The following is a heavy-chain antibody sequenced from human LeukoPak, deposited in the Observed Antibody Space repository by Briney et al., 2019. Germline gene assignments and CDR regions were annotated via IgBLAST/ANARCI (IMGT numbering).Heavy chain of an antibody. V-gene: IGHV4-39*01. CDR2: IYYSGST. CDR1: GGSISSSSYY. CDR3: ARRGYSYGSLDY. D-gene: IGHD5-18*01. Sequence: SETLSLTCTGSGGSISSSSYYWGWIRQPPGKGLEWIGSIYYSGSTYYNPSLKSRVTISVDTSKNQFSLKLSSVTAADTAVYYCARRGYSYGSLDYWGQGTLVTVSS. J-gene: IGHJ4*02.